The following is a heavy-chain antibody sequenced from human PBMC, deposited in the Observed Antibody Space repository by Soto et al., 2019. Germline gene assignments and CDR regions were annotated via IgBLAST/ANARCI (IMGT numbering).Heavy chain of an antibody. J-gene: IGHJ6*02. D-gene: IGHD1-26*01. V-gene: IGHV4-39*01. CDR1: GGSISSCSYY. CDR3: ARRGSYYYYYYGMDV. CDR2: IYYSGST. Sequence: SETLSLTCTVSGGSISSCSYYRGWIRQPPGKGLEWIGSIYYSGSTYYNPSLKGRVTISVDTSKNQFSLKLSSVTAADTAVYYCARRGSYYYYYYGMDVWGQGTTVTVS.